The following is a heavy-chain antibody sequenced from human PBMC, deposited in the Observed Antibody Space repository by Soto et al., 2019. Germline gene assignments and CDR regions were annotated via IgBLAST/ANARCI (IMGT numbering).Heavy chain of an antibody. J-gene: IGHJ6*02. CDR1: GYTFTSYA. CDR2: INAGNGNT. V-gene: IGHV1-3*01. Sequence: GASVKVSCKASGYTFTSYAMHWVRQAPGQRLEWMGWINAGNGNTKYSQKFQGRVTITRDTSASTAYMELSSLRSEDTAVYYCARQGGRDYGMDVWGQGTTVTVSS. CDR3: ARQGGRDYGMDV.